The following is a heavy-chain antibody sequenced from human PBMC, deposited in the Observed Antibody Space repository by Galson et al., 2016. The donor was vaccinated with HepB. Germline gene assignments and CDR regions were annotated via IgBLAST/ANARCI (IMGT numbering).Heavy chain of an antibody. Sequence: SEKVSCKAFGGNFSSHGVSWVRQAPGQGLEWMGGTIPIFGITNYAQRFQGRVTITAGESTTTAYLELSSLTSEDPAVYYCATMGHCSSSGCYLGYYHYFYMDVWGKGTTVTVSS. CDR1: GGNFSSHG. J-gene: IGHJ6*03. D-gene: IGHD2-2*01. CDR2: TIPIFGIT. V-gene: IGHV1-69*13. CDR3: ATMGHCSSSGCYLGYYHYFYMDV.